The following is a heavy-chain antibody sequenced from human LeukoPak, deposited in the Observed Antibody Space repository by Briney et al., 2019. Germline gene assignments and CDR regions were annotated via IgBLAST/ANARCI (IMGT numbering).Heavy chain of an antibody. J-gene: IGHJ4*02. CDR2: IGSGGGDI. CDR1: GFTFSTHA. CDR3: ARDQYDTWSRRGNFDS. V-gene: IGHV3-23*01. D-gene: IGHD3-3*01. Sequence: GESLRLSCAASGFTFSTHAMTWVRQAPGRGLEWISAIGSGGGDIQYADSVKGRFSISRDNSKNTLYLQMNSLRAEDTAVFYCARDQYDTWSRRGNFDSWGQGTLVIVSS.